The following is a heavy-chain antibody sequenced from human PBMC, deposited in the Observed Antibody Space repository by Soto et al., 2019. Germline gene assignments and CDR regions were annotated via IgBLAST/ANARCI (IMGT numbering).Heavy chain of an antibody. V-gene: IGHV6-1*01. J-gene: IGHJ6*02. CDR1: GDSVSSNSAA. CDR3: ARGIVYYYDSSGYYLGYYYYYGMDV. CDR2: TYYRSKWYN. D-gene: IGHD3-22*01. Sequence: SQTLSLTCAISGDSVSSNSAAWNWIRQSPSRGLEWLGRTYYRSKWYNDYAVSVKSRITINPDTSKNQFSLQLNSVTPEDTAVYYCARGIVYYYDSSGYYLGYYYYYGMDVWGQGTTVTSP.